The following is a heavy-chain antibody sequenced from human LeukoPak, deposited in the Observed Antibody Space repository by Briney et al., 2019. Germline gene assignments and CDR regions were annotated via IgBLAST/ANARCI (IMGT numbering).Heavy chain of an antibody. V-gene: IGHV3-43*01. Sequence: GGSLRLSCAASGFTFDDYTMHWVRQAPGKGLEWVALISWDGVSTYYADSVKGRFTIYRDNSKNSLYLQMNSLITEDTALYYCAKDHCSGGSCYGPMDVWGKGTTVTVSS. CDR1: GFTFDDYT. CDR2: ISWDGVST. CDR3: AKDHCSGGSCYGPMDV. D-gene: IGHD2-15*01. J-gene: IGHJ6*03.